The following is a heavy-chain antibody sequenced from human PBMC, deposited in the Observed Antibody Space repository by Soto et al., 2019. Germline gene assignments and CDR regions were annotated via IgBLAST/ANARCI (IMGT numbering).Heavy chain of an antibody. V-gene: IGHV1-58*02. CDR1: GFTFTSSA. CDR3: AASIDIVVVPAATPYGSGTLNWFDP. J-gene: IGHJ5*02. Sequence: ASVKGSCKASGFTFTSSAMQWVRQARGQRLEWIGWIVVGSGNTNYAQKFQERVTITRDMSTSTAYMELSSLRSEDTAVYYCAASIDIVVVPAATPYGSGTLNWFDPWGQGTLVTVS. CDR2: IVVGSGNT. D-gene: IGHD2-2*01.